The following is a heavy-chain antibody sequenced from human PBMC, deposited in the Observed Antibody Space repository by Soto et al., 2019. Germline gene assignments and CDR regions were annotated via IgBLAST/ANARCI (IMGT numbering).Heavy chain of an antibody. CDR1: GDSDSSNSAA. V-gene: IGHV6-1*01. CDR2: TYYRSKWYN. CDR3: ARDPQTGTKPGGYYYGMDV. J-gene: IGHJ6*02. D-gene: IGHD1-7*01. Sequence: QVQLQQSGPGLVKPSQTLSLTCAISGDSDSSNSAAWNWIRQSPSRGLEWLGRTYYRSKWYNDYAVSVKSRITINPDTSKNQFSLQLNSVTPEDTAVYYCARDPQTGTKPGGYYYGMDVWGQGTTVTVSS.